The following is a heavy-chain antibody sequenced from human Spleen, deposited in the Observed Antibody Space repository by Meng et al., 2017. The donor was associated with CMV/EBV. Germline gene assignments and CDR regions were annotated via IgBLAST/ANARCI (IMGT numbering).Heavy chain of an antibody. Sequence: ASVKVSCKASGYTFTSYGISWVRQAPGQGLEWMGWISAYNGNTNYAQKLQGRVTMTTDTSTSTAYMELRSLRSDDTAVYYCARALVAGRYNYNYHGIDVWGQGTTVTVSS. D-gene: IGHD1-7*01. V-gene: IGHV1-18*01. CDR1: GYTFTSYG. J-gene: IGHJ6*02. CDR3: ARALVAGRYNYNYHGIDV. CDR2: ISAYNGNT.